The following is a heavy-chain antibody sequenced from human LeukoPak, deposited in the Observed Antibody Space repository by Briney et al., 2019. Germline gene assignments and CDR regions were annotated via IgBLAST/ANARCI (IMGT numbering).Heavy chain of an antibody. V-gene: IGHV4-59*12. Sequence: PSETLSLTCTVSGGSISPYYWSWIRQPPGKGLEWIGYVYYSGSTNYNPSLKSRVTISVDTSKNQFSLKLSSVTAADTAVYYCARGYGSVYYYYGMDVWGQGTTVTVSS. J-gene: IGHJ6*02. CDR1: GGSISPYY. D-gene: IGHD3-10*01. CDR2: VYYSGST. CDR3: ARGYGSVYYYYGMDV.